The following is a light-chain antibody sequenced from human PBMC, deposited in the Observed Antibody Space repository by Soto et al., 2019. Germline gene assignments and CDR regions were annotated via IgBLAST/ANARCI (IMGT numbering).Light chain of an antibody. J-gene: IGKJ2*01. CDR2: AAS. V-gene: IGKV1-17*03. CDR1: QGISKS. Sequence: DLQMTQSPSAMSASVGDRVTITCRASQGISKSLAWFQQSPGKVPKRLIYAASTLQSGVPSRFSGSGSGTDFTLTISSLQPEDFATYYCLQHADYPYTFGQGTKLEIK. CDR3: LQHADYPYT.